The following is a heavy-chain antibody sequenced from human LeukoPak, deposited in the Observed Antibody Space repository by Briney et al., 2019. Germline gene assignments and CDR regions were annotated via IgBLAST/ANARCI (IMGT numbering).Heavy chain of an antibody. CDR1: GGTFSSYA. Sequence: SVKVSCKASGGTFSSYAISWVRQAPGQGLEWMGRIIPILGIANYAQKFQGRVTITADKSTSTAYMELSSLRSEDTAVYYCARDVLGTVTTEYYGMDVWGQGTTVTVSS. CDR3: ARDVLGTVTTEYYGMDV. V-gene: IGHV1-69*04. CDR2: IIPILGIA. J-gene: IGHJ6*02. D-gene: IGHD4-17*01.